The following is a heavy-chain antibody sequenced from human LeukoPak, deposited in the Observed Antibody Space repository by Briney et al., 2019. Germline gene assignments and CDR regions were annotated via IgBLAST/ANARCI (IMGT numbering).Heavy chain of an antibody. J-gene: IGHJ4*02. Sequence: AAVKVSCKGSGYTFTSYGISWVRQAPGQGLEWMGWISAYNGNTNYAQQLQGRVTMTTDTSTSTAYMVLRSRRADDTAVYYCARGLLDQVLFDYWGQGTLVTVSS. D-gene: IGHD2-15*01. CDR1: GYTFTSYG. CDR3: ARGLLDQVLFDY. V-gene: IGHV1-18*01. CDR2: ISAYNGNT.